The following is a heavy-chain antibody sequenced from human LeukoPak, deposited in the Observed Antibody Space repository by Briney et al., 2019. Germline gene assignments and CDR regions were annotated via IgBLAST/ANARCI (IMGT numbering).Heavy chain of an antibody. J-gene: IGHJ4*02. CDR2: INHSGST. D-gene: IGHD3-10*01. Sequence: PSETLSLTCAVYGGSFSGYYWSWIRQPPGKGLEWIGEINHSGSTNYNPSLKSRVTISLDTSKNQFSLKLTSVTAADTAVYYCARRTLRGVIKYWGQGTLVTVSS. CDR3: ARRTLRGVIKY. V-gene: IGHV4-34*01. CDR1: GGSFSGYY.